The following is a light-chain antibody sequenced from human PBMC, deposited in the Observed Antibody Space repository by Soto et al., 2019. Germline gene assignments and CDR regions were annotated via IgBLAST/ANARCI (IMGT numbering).Light chain of an antibody. V-gene: IGKV3-20*01. CDR1: HSISSSY. CDR2: GAS. Sequence: EIVLTQSPGTLSLSPGERATLSCRASHSISSSYLAWYQQKPGQAPRLLIYGASSMATGIPDRFSGSGSGTDFTLTISRLEPEDFALYYCQQYGSSPPITFGQGTRLEIQ. CDR3: QQYGSSPPIT. J-gene: IGKJ5*01.